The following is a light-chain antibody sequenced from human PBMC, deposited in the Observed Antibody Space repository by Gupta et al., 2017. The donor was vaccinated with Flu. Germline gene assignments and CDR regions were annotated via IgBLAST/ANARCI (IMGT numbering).Light chain of an antibody. Sequence: QSLLPHPPSVSGSPGQSVTISCTGTSSDVGSYNRVSWYQQPPATAPKLIITVVSSRPAGVPDRFSGSKSGNTASLTISGLQAEDEADYYCGLYTSSSTVVFGGGTKLTVL. CDR1: SSDVGSYNR. CDR3: GLYTSSSTVV. CDR2: VVS. J-gene: IGLJ2*01. V-gene: IGLV2-18*01.